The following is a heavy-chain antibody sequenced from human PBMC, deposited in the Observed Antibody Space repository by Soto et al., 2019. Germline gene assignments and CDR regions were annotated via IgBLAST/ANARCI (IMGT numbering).Heavy chain of an antibody. J-gene: IGHJ4*02. CDR3: VRHRGLEPVY. V-gene: IGHV4-39*01. CDR2: LFYGGTI. Sequence: QLQLQESGPGLVKPSETLSLTCAVSGGSISGYYWTWIRQPPGKGLEWVGSLFYGGTIDYNASLKSRLTISVDTSKNQSSLKLRSVTAADTAVYFCVRHRGLEPVYWGQGTLVTASS. CDR1: GGSISGYY. D-gene: IGHD3-10*01.